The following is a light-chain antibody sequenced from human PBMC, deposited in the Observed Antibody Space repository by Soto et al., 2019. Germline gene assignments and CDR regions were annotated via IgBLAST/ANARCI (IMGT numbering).Light chain of an antibody. CDR2: DAS. Sequence: ENVVTKSPGALSLSQGERAPLSCRASQSVSSYLAWYQQKPGQAPRLLIYDASNRATGIPARFSGSGSGTDFTLTISCLEPEDFAVYYCPQYNNWPPWTFGQGTKVDIK. CDR1: QSVSSY. J-gene: IGKJ1*01. CDR3: PQYNNWPPWT. V-gene: IGKV3-11*01.